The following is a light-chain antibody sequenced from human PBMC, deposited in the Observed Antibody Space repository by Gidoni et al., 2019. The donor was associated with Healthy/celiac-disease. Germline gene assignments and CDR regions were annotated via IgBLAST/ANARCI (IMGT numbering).Light chain of an antibody. J-gene: IGKJ2*01. CDR1: QDISNY. CDR2: DAS. CDR3: QQYDNPLYT. Sequence: DIQMTQSPFSLSASVGDRVTITCQASQDISNYLNLYQQKPGKAPKLLIYDASNLETGVPSRFSGSGSGTDFTFTISSLQPEDIATYYCQQYDNPLYTFGQGTKLEIK. V-gene: IGKV1-33*01.